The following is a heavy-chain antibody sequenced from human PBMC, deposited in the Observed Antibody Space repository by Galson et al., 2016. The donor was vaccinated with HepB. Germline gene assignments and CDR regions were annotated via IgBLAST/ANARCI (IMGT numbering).Heavy chain of an antibody. D-gene: IGHD3-9*01. CDR1: GFTFSKYA. CDR3: AKDQGVLRHFDWLTYDAFDI. V-gene: IGHV3-30*18. Sequence: SLRLSCEASGFTFSKYALHWVRQAPGKGLEWVAVISTNGINEKYEDSVKGRFTVSRNNSKNTVDLQMNSLRHEDTAVYYCAKDQGVLRHFDWLTYDAFDIWGKGTIFTVSS. J-gene: IGHJ3*02. CDR2: ISTNGINE.